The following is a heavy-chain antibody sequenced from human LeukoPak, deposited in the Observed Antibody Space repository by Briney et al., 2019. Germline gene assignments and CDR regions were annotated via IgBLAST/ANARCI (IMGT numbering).Heavy chain of an antibody. CDR2: FYAGGTT. D-gene: IGHD1-26*01. CDR1: GFTVSSNF. V-gene: IGHV3-53*01. J-gene: IGHJ4*02. CDR3: ARGIVGATTSVYFDY. Sequence: GGSLRLSCAASGFTVSSNFMYWLRQAPGKGLEWVSVFYAGGTTHHADPVKGRFTISRDNFRNTLYLQMNSLRAEDTAVYYCARGIVGATTSVYFDYWGQGTLVTVSS.